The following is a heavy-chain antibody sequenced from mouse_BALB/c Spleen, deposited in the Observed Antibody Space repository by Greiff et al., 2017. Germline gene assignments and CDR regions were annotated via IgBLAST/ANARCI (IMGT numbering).Heavy chain of an antibody. CDR1: GYSFTGYF. Sequence: VQLKESGPELVKPGASVKISCKASGYSFTGYFMNWVKQSHGKSLEWIGRINPYNGDTFYNQKFKGKATLTVDKSSSTAYMQLSSPTSEDSAVYYCARTSYYYAMDYWGQGTSVTGSS. V-gene: IGHV1-20*01. CDR3: ARTSYYYAMDY. J-gene: IGHJ4*01. CDR2: INPYNGDT.